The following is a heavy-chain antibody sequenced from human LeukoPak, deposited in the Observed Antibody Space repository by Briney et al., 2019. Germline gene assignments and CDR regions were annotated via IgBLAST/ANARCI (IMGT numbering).Heavy chain of an antibody. D-gene: IGHD2-15*01. Sequence: GGSLRLSCAASGFTFSSYAMHWVRQAPGKGLEGVAVISYDGSNKYYADSVKGRFTISRDNSKNTLYLQMNSLRAEDTAVYYCARDRPYCSGGSCYSGNWFDPWGQGTLVTVSS. V-gene: IGHV3-30-3*01. CDR3: ARDRPYCSGGSCYSGNWFDP. CDR1: GFTFSSYA. J-gene: IGHJ5*02. CDR2: ISYDGSNK.